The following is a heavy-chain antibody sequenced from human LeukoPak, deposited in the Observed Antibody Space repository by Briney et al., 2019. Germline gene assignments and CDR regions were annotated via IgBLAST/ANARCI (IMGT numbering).Heavy chain of an antibody. CDR2: LYDSGDT. CDR1: GFSVSTSY. J-gene: IGHJ4*02. V-gene: IGHV3-53*01. D-gene: IGHD3-22*01. Sequence: GGSRRLSCEASGFSVSTSYMSWVRQAPGKGLEYVSVLYDSGDTYYAESVKGRFTISRDNSKNTVYLQMNSLRVEDTAVYYCARAAYDSGGYTANHDFWGQGTLVTVSS. CDR3: ARAAYDSGGYTANHDF.